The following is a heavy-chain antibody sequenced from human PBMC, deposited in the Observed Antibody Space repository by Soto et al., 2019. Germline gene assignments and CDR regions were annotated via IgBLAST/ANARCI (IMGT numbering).Heavy chain of an antibody. CDR1: GFTFISYA. J-gene: IGHJ6*02. V-gene: IGHV3-30-3*01. Sequence: QVQLVESGGGVVQPGRSLRLSCAASGFTFISYAMHWVRQAPGKGLEWVAVISFDGSTEYYADSVKGRFTISRDNSKNSMYLQMNRLRSDDTAVYYFARSRHGSGSYTHFYYGLAVWGQGTTVTVSS. CDR2: ISFDGSTE. D-gene: IGHD3-10*01. CDR3: ARSRHGSGSYTHFYYGLAV.